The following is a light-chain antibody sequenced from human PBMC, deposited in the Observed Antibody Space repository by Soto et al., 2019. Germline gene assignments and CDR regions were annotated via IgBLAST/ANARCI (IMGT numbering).Light chain of an antibody. V-gene: IGKV1-33*01. CDR3: QQYENLPT. CDR2: DAS. J-gene: IGKJ5*01. CDR1: QDISNY. Sequence: DIQMTQSPSSLSASVGDRVTITFHSSQDISNYLNWYQQKPGKAPKLLIYDASDLETGVPSRFSGSGSGTGFTFTISSLQPEDIATYYCQQYENLPTFGQGTRLEI.